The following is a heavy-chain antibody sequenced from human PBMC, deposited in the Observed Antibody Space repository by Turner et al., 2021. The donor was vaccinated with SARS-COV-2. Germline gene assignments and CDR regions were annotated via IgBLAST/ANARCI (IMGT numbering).Heavy chain of an antibody. J-gene: IGHJ2*01. D-gene: IGHD3-10*01. Sequence: VQLVQSGAEVKKPGASVTVSCKASGYTFTGYHMHWVRQAPGQGLEWMGWINPNSGGTNYAKKFQGRVTMTRDTSISTAYMELSRLRSDDTAVYYCARGLRDFDLWGRGTLVTVSS. CDR2: INPNSGGT. CDR1: GYTFTGYH. V-gene: IGHV1-2*02. CDR3: ARGLRDFDL.